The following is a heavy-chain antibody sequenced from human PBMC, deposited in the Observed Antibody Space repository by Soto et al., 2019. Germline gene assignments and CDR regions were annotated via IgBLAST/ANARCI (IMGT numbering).Heavy chain of an antibody. CDR3: ARDPGDTAMAMGYYYYYGMDV. CDR2: IIPIFGTA. CDR1: GGTFSSYA. V-gene: IGHV1-69*12. Sequence: QVQLVQSGAEVKKPGSSVKVSCKASGGTFSSYAISWVRQAPGQGLEWMGGIIPIFGTANYAQKFQGRVTITADESTRTAYMELSSLRSEDTAVYYCARDPGDTAMAMGYYYYYGMDVWGQGTTVTVSS. J-gene: IGHJ6*02. D-gene: IGHD5-18*01.